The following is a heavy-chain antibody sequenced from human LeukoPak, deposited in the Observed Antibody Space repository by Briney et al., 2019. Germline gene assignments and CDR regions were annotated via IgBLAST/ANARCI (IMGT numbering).Heavy chain of an antibody. CDR2: VSNTGDTT. CDR3: AKGASGYSSGWYVDS. J-gene: IGHJ4*02. D-gene: IGHD6-19*01. V-gene: IGHV3-23*01. Sequence: GGSLRLSCAASGFTFSSYAMSWVRQAPGKGLEWVSAVSNTGDTTYYTDSVKGRFTISRDNSKNTLDLQMNSLRADDTAVYFCAKGASGYSSGWYVDSWGQGTLVTVSS. CDR1: GFTFSSYA.